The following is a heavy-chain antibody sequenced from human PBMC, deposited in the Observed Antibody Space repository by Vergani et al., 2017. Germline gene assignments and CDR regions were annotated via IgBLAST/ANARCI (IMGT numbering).Heavy chain of an antibody. Sequence: VHLVESGGGIVKPGGSLRLSCVASGFSFRNAWMNWVRRTPGKGLEWVGRIKSTFDRGTTDYAAAVKGRFTISRDDSKNTLFLQMNGLKTEDIGVYYCTTDPRDCGDGSCYWLRDHHYYGMDVWGQGTTVTVSS. V-gene: IGHV3-15*07. J-gene: IGHJ6*02. CDR3: TTDPRDCGDGSCYWLRDHHYYGMDV. D-gene: IGHD2-21*01. CDR2: IKSTFDRGTT. CDR1: GFSFRNAW.